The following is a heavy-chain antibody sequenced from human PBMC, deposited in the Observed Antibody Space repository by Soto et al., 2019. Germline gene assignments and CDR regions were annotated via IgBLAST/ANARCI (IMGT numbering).Heavy chain of an antibody. V-gene: IGHV1-2*02. D-gene: IGHD3-22*01. Sequence: ASVKVSCKASGYTFTSYYIHWVRQAPGQGLEWMGWINPITGGTNYAPKFQGRVTMTRDTSITTAYMELSRLRSDDTAGYYCARNYYDSSDRDYLDYWGQGTQVTVSS. J-gene: IGHJ4*02. CDR3: ARNYYDSSDRDYLDY. CDR2: INPITGGT. CDR1: GYTFTSYY.